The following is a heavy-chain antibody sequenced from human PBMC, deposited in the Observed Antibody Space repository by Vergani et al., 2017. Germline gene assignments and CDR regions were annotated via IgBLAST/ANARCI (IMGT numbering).Heavy chain of an antibody. CDR3: ASDTHSGQRADR. CDR1: GGSFSGYY. Sequence: QVQLQQWGAGLLKPSETLSLTCGVYGGSFSGYYGTWIRQTPEKGLEWIGEINHSGDTNYNPSLKSRLTISIDMSKNQFSLTLTSVTAADTAVYYCASDTHSGQRADRWGQGILVTVTS. V-gene: IGHV4-34*02. J-gene: IGHJ5*02. CDR2: INHSGDT. D-gene: IGHD6-19*01.